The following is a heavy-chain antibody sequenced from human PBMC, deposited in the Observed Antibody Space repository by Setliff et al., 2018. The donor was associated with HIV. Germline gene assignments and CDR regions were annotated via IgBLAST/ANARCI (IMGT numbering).Heavy chain of an antibody. CDR2: IIPIFSTS. V-gene: IGHV1-69*13. D-gene: IGHD2-21*01. CDR1: GSTFTSYA. CDR3: TRGRGIIGALVY. J-gene: IGHJ4*02. Sequence: SVKVSCRASGSTFTSYAINWVRQAPGQGLEWMGGIIPIFSTSNYAQRFQGRVTITADESTSTAYMELYNLRSEDTAMYYCTRGRGIIGALVYWGQGTLVTVSS.